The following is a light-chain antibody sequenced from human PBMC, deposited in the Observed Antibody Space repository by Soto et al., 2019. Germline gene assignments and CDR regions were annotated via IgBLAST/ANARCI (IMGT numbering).Light chain of an antibody. CDR3: QQSYSTPPWT. V-gene: IGKV1-39*01. CDR1: QSIARD. J-gene: IGKJ1*01. Sequence: GDRVTITCRASQSIARDLNWYQQKSWKAPKFLIDAASSLQNGVPSRFSGRGSGTDFTLTISSLQPEDSATYVCQQSYSTPPWTFGQGTKVDIK. CDR2: AAS.